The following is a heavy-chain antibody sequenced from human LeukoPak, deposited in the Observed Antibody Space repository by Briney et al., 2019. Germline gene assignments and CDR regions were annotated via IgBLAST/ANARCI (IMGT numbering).Heavy chain of an antibody. D-gene: IGHD3-10*01. V-gene: IGHV5-51*01. Sequence: GESLKTSCKGSGYTFSRYWIAWVRQMPGKGLEWMGIIYPGDSDTRYGPAFQGQVTISADKSIDTAYLQWSSLKASDTAMYYCAKWTGSGSYYADFDYWGQGTLVSVSS. CDR3: AKWTGSGSYYADFDY. CDR1: GYTFSRYW. CDR2: IYPGDSDT. J-gene: IGHJ4*02.